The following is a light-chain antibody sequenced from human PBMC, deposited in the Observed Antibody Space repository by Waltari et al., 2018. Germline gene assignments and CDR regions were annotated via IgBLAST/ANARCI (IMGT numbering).Light chain of an antibody. CDR3: SSYISSSTLEL. CDR2: DVS. Sequence: HSALTQPASVSGSPGQSITISCTGTSSDVGGYNYVSWYQQHPGKAPQLMIYDVSNRPSGVFNRFSGSKSGNTASLTISGLQAEDEADYYCSSYISSSTLELFGGGTSLTVL. V-gene: IGLV2-14*03. J-gene: IGLJ2*01. CDR1: SSDVGGYNY.